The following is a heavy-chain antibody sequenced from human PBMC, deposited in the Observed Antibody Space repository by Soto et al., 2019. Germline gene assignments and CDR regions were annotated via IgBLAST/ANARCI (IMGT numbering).Heavy chain of an antibody. J-gene: IGHJ6*02. CDR2: ISYDGSNK. CDR3: AKDRVTIFGVAPSVHYYYGMDV. Sequence: GCLRLCCAASGLTVSSSGMHGVRKAPGKGLEWVAVISYDGSNKYYADSVKGRFTISRDNSKNTLYLQMNSLRAEDTAVYYCAKDRVTIFGVAPSVHYYYGMDVWGQGTTVTVSS. V-gene: IGHV3-30*18. CDR1: GLTVSSSG. D-gene: IGHD3-3*01.